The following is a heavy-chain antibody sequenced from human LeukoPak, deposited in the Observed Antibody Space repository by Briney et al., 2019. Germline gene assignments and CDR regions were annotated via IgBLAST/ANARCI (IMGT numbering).Heavy chain of an antibody. CDR2: INPNSGGT. CDR3: ARGEDIVVVVPAATYYGMDV. Sequence: ASVKVSCKASGYTFTGYYMHWVRQAPGQGLEWMGWINPNSGGTNYAQKFQGWVTMTRDTSISTAYMELSRLRSDDTAVYYCARGEDIVVVVPAATYYGMDVWGQGTTVTVSS. D-gene: IGHD2-2*01. CDR1: GYTFTGYY. J-gene: IGHJ6*02. V-gene: IGHV1-2*04.